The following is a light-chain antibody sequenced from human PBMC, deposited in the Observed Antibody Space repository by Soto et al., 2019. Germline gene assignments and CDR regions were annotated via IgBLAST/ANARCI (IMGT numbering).Light chain of an antibody. CDR1: QVISTS. CDR2: AAS. V-gene: IGKV1-9*01. Sequence: EIQLTQSPSFLSPSIGESVTITCLASQVISTSLAWYQVKPGKAPKLLIYAASTLESGVPSRFSATVSGTERRLTNACPQPEDLATHYSEPLLDPPLVFGPGTRLEIK. CDR3: EPLLDPPLV. J-gene: IGKJ5*01.